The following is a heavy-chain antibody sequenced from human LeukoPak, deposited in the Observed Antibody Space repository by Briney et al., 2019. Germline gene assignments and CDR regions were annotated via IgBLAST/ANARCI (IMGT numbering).Heavy chain of an antibody. Sequence: QPGGSLRLSCAASGFIFSTYSMSWVRQAPGKGLEWVALIWYDGSNKYYADSVKGRFTISRDNSKNTLYLEMNSLTGEDTAVYHCPRSEVATTDWFDPWGQGTQVIVSS. CDR2: IWYDGSNK. CDR3: PRSEVATTDWFDP. CDR1: GFIFSTYS. V-gene: IGHV3-33*08. J-gene: IGHJ5*02. D-gene: IGHD2-15*01.